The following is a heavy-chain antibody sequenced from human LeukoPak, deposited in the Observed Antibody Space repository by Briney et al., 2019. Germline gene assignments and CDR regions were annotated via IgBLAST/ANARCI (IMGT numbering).Heavy chain of an antibody. Sequence: GGSLRLSCATSGFTFSSYAMSWVRQAPGKGLEWVANIKQDGSEKYYVDSVKGRFTISRDNAKNSLYLQMNSLRAEDTAVYYCARDRGYSYGYSYYYYMDVWGKGTTVTVSS. D-gene: IGHD5-18*01. CDR1: GFTFSSYA. CDR2: IKQDGSEK. V-gene: IGHV3-7*03. CDR3: ARDRGYSYGYSYYYYMDV. J-gene: IGHJ6*03.